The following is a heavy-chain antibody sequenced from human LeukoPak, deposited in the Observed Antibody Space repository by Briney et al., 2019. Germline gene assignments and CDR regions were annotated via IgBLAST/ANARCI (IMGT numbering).Heavy chain of an antibody. CDR2: ISGSGGST. V-gene: IGHV3-23*01. J-gene: IGHJ4*02. CDR3: AKDRGAAAGRAVFDY. D-gene: IGHD6-13*01. CDR1: RFTFSSYA. Sequence: GGSLRLSCAASRFTFSSYAMSWVRQAPGKGLEWVSAISGSGGSTYYADSVKGRFTISRDNSKNTLYPQMNSLRAEDTAVYYCAKDRGAAAGRAVFDYWGQGNLVTVSS.